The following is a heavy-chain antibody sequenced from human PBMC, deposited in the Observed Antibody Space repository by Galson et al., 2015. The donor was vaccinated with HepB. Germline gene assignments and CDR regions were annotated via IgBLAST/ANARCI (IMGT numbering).Heavy chain of an antibody. D-gene: IGHD3-3*01. CDR2: IWYDGSNK. Sequence: SLSLSCAASGFTFSSYGMHWVRQAPGKGLEWVAVIWYDGSNKYYADSVKGRFTISRDNSKNTLYLQMNSLRAEDTAVYYCAREGQPHDFWSGYYSPGGTYIDYWGQGTLVTVSS. CDR3: AREGQPHDFWSGYYSPGGTYIDY. J-gene: IGHJ4*02. V-gene: IGHV3-33*01. CDR1: GFTFSSYG.